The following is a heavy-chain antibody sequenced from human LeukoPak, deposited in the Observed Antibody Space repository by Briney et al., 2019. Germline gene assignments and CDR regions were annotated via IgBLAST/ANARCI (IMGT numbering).Heavy chain of an antibody. J-gene: IGHJ4*02. D-gene: IGHD2-2*01. CDR2: ISGNGGST. Sequence: GSLRLSCAASGFTFSTYAMTWVRRAPGKGLEWVSAISGNGGSTYSADSVKGRFTISRDNSKNTLYLQMNSLTAEDTAVYYCARGPVVPSATYFFDYWGQGTLVVVSS. CDR3: ARGPVVPSATYFFDY. V-gene: IGHV3-23*01. CDR1: GFTFSTYA.